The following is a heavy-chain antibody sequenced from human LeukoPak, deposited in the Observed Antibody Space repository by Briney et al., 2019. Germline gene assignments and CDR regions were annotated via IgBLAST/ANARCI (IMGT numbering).Heavy chain of an antibody. D-gene: IGHD6-13*01. J-gene: IGHJ4*02. CDR2: ISSSSSYT. CDR3: ARRYRTSSSWSYYFDY. CDR1: GFTFSDYY. V-gene: IGHV3-11*06. Sequence: GGSLRLSCAASGFTFSDYYMSWIRQAPGKGLEWVSYISSSSSYTNYADSVKGRLTISRDNAKNSLYLQMNSLRAEDTAVYYCARRYRTSSSWSYYFDYWGQGTLVTVSS.